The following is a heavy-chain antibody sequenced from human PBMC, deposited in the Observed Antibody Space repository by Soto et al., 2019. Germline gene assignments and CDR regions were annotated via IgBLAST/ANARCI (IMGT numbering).Heavy chain of an antibody. D-gene: IGHD5-18*01. Sequence: QVQLQESGPGLVKPSQTLSLTCTVSGGSISSGGYYWSWIRQHPGKGLEWIGYIYYSGSTYYNPSLKSRITLXXDXSTXQFFLKLSSVTAADTAVYYCARDHGYSYGFDAFDIWGQGTMVTVSS. CDR3: ARDHGYSYGFDAFDI. V-gene: IGHV4-31*03. CDR1: GGSISSGGYY. CDR2: IYYSGST. J-gene: IGHJ3*02.